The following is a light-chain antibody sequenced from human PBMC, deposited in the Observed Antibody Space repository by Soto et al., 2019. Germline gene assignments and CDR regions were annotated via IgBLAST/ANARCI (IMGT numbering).Light chain of an antibody. CDR3: QQSYISPYT. CDR2: AAS. CDR1: QSISVH. Sequence: DIQMTQSPSSLSASVGDTVTITCRASQSISVHLNWYQQKPGKVAKLLIYAASNLQSGVPSSFSGSRSETSFALTISSLQPEDFATYYCQQSYISPYTFGQGTKLQIK. J-gene: IGKJ2*01. V-gene: IGKV1-39*01.